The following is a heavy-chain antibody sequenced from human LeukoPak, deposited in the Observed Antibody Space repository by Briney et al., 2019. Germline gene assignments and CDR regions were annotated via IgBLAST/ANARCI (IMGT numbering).Heavy chain of an antibody. J-gene: IGHJ4*02. CDR1: GGSISSGDYY. Sequence: SETLSLTCTVSGGSISSGDYYWSWIRQPPGKGLEWIGYIYYSGSTYYNPSLKSRVTMSVDTSKNQFSLKLSSVTAADTAVYYCARDRSNYDGHGYDYWGQGTLVTVSS. D-gene: IGHD4-11*01. CDR2: IYYSGST. CDR3: ARDRSNYDGHGYDY. V-gene: IGHV4-30-4*01.